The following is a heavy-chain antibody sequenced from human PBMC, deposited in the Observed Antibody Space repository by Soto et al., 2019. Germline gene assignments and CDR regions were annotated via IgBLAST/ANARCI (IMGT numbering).Heavy chain of an antibody. V-gene: IGHV3-48*03. CDR2: ISSSGSTI. Sequence: EVQLVESGGGLVQPGGSLRLSCAASGFTFSSYEMNWVRQAPGKGLEWVSYISSSGSTIYYADSVKGRFTISRDNAKNSLYLQMNSLRAEDTAVYYCARAGDSGSKYYFDYWGQGTPVTVSS. CDR3: ARAGDSGSKYYFDY. J-gene: IGHJ4*02. CDR1: GFTFSSYE. D-gene: IGHD1-26*01.